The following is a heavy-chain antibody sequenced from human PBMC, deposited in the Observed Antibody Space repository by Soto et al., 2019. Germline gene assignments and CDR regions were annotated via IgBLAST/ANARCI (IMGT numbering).Heavy chain of an antibody. D-gene: IGHD6-13*01. CDR2: VIPIFDVT. J-gene: IGHJ4*02. CDR1: GGTFSIHT. Sequence: QVQLVQSGSEVKKPGSSVKVSCKASGGTFSIHTISWVRQAPGQGLEWMGRVIPIFDVTSYAQRFQGRVTITADKSTTTAYMELSSLRSEDTAVYYCARDRDNSNWPNFDYWGQGTLVTVSS. CDR3: ARDRDNSNWPNFDY. V-gene: IGHV1-69*02.